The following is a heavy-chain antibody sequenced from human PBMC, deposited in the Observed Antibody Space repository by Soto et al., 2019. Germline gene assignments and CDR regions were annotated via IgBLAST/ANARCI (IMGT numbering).Heavy chain of an antibody. V-gene: IGHV1-18*01. CDR3: AREREGSYSPADL. CDR1: GYTFTDHG. D-gene: IGHD2-21*01. J-gene: IGHJ5*02. CDR2: VSSYNGNT. Sequence: QVQLVQSGAEVKQPGASVTVSCKTSGYTFTDHGINWVRQAPGQALEWMGWVSSYNGNTNYAYDLKDRVIMTADTSTSTAYMDLRNLRSDDTALYYCAREREGSYSPADLWGQGTLGTVAS.